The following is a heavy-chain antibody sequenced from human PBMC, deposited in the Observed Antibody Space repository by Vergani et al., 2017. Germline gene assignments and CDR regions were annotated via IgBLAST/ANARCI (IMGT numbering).Heavy chain of an antibody. CDR2: ISGSGGST. CDR1: GFTFSSYA. J-gene: IGHJ4*02. V-gene: IGHV3-23*01. Sequence: EVQLLESGGGLVQPGGSLRLSCAASGFTFSSYAMSWVRQAPGKGLEWVSAISGSGGSTYYADSVKGRFTPSRDNSKNTLYLQMNSLRAEDTAVYCCAKLSRYSSGWVDYWGQGTLVTVSS. CDR3: AKLSRYSSGWVDY. D-gene: IGHD6-19*01.